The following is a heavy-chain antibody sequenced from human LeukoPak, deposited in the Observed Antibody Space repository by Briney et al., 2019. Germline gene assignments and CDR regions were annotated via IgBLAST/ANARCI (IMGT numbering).Heavy chain of an antibody. CDR3: TREMDLRYFDWLEKYFDY. D-gene: IGHD3-9*01. V-gene: IGHV3-49*04. Sequence: GGSLKLSCAASGFTFSSYGMHWVRQAPGKGLEWVGFIRSKAYGGTTEYAASVKGRFTISRDDFKSIAYLQMNSLKTEDTAVYYCTREMDLRYFDWLEKYFDYWGQGTLVTVSS. CDR2: IRSKAYGGTT. CDR1: GFTFSSYG. J-gene: IGHJ4*02.